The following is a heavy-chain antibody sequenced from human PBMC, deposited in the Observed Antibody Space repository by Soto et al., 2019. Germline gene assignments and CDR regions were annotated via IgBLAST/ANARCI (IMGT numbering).Heavy chain of an antibody. CDR1: GFSFRDYD. CDR3: ARAYLGRLPRRADYYYAMDV. D-gene: IGHD1-26*01. CDR2: LGAARDP. J-gene: IGHJ6*02. Sequence: EVQLVESGGGSVQPGESLRLSCAASGFSFRDYDMHWVRQRKGKGLEWVSALGAARDPYYVGSVKGRFSVSRDKAQNSFFIQMNNLRVDDTAVYFCARAYLGRLPRRADYYYAMDVWGRGTTVTVSS. V-gene: IGHV3-13*05.